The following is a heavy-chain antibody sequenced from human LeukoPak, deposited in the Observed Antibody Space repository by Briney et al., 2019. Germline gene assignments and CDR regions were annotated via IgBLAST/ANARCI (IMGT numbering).Heavy chain of an antibody. CDR1: GGSISSSSYY. J-gene: IGHJ4*02. Sequence: SETLSLTCTVSGGSISSSSYYWGWIRQPPGKGLEWIGSIYYSGSTYYNPSLKSRVTISVDTSKNQFSLKLSSVTAADTAVYYCARGDGYNLVRFYYWGQGTLVTVSS. D-gene: IGHD5-24*01. CDR3: ARGDGYNLVRFYY. CDR2: IYYSGST. V-gene: IGHV4-39*07.